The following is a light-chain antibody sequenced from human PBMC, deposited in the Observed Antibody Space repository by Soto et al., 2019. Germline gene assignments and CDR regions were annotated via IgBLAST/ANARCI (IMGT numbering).Light chain of an antibody. Sequence: IQLTQSPSSLSASVGDRVTITCRASQGLISYLAWYQQKPGKAPKLLIYAASTLQSGVPSRFSGSGSGTDFTLTISCLQSEDFATYYCQQYYSFPPNPFGQGARLEVK. CDR1: QGLISY. CDR2: AAS. V-gene: IGKV1-9*01. J-gene: IGKJ5*01. CDR3: QQYYSFPPNP.